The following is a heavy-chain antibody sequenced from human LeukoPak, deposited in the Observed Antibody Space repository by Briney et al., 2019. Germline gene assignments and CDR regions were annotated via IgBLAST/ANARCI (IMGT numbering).Heavy chain of an antibody. D-gene: IGHD2-2*01. J-gene: IGHJ5*02. CDR3: ARGLVVVVPAAIPGGWFDP. Sequence: VASVKVSCKASGGTFSSYAISWVRQAPGQGLEWMGGIIPIFGTANYAQKFQGRVTITTDESTSTAYMELSSLRSEDTAMYYCARGLVVVVPAAIPGGWFDPWGQGTLVTVSS. CDR2: IIPIFGTA. V-gene: IGHV1-69*05. CDR1: GGTFSSYA.